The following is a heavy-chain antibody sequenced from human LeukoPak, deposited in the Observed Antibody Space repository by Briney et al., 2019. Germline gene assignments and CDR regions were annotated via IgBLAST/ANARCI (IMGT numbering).Heavy chain of an antibody. Sequence: ASVKASCKASGGTFSSYAINWVRQATGQGLEWMGWMNPNSGNTGYAQKFQGRVTMTRNTSISTAYMELSSLRSEDTAVYYCARVRSIVATIRYYYYGMDVWGQGTTVTVSS. CDR3: ARVRSIVATIRYYYYGMDV. CDR1: GGTFSSYA. CDR2: MNPNSGNT. V-gene: IGHV1-8*02. J-gene: IGHJ6*02. D-gene: IGHD5-12*01.